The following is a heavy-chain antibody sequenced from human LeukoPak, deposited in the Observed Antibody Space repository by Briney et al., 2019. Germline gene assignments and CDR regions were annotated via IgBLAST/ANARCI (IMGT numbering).Heavy chain of an antibody. CDR3: ARVDDNLTGYPPPPFDC. CDR2: ISRSSSSI. Sequence: GGSLRLSCAASGFTFSSYSMNWVRQVPGKGLDGVSSISRSSSSIYYADSVKGRFTISRDHAKNSLYLQMNSLGAEDTAVYYCARVDDNLTGYPPPPFDCWGQGTLVTVSS. D-gene: IGHD3-9*01. J-gene: IGHJ4*02. CDR1: GFTFSSYS. V-gene: IGHV3-21*01.